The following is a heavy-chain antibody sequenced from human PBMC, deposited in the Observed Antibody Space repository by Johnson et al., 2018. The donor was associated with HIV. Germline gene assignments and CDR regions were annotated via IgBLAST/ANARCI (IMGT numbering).Heavy chain of an antibody. CDR1: GFTFSSYG. V-gene: IGHV3-30*02. CDR3: AKDQYYYDSSGYADAFDI. D-gene: IGHD3-22*01. J-gene: IGHJ3*02. Sequence: VQLVESGGGLVQPGGSLRLSCAASGFTFSSYGMHWVRQAPGKGLEWVAFIRYDGSNKYYADSVKGRFTISRDNSKNTLYLQMNSLRAEDTAVYYCAKDQYYYDSSGYADAFDIWGQGT. CDR2: IRYDGSNK.